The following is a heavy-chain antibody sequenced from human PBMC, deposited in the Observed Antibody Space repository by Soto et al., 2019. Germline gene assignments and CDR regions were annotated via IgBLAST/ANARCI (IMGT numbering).Heavy chain of an antibody. Sequence: GASVKVSCKASGYTFTSYGISWLRQAPGQGLEWMGWISAYNGNTNYAKKLQGRVTMTTDTSTSTAYMELRSLRSDDTAVYYCARDGSGWYRFYFDYWGQGTMVTLSS. CDR3: ARDGSGWYRFYFDY. D-gene: IGHD6-19*01. CDR2: ISAYNGNT. J-gene: IGHJ4*02. V-gene: IGHV1-18*01. CDR1: GYTFTSYG.